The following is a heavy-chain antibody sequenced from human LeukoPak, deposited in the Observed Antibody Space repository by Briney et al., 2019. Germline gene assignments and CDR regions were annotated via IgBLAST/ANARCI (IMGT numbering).Heavy chain of an antibody. V-gene: IGHV3-48*01. CDR2: ISSSSSTI. CDR3: ARHSGYAFDY. CDR1: GFTFSSYS. J-gene: IGHJ4*02. Sequence: QTGGSLRLSCAASGFTFSSYSMNWVRQAPGKGREWVSYISSSSSTIYYADSVKGRFTISRDNAKNSLYLQMNSLRAEDTAVYYCARHSGYAFDYWGQGTLVTVSS. D-gene: IGHD3-22*01.